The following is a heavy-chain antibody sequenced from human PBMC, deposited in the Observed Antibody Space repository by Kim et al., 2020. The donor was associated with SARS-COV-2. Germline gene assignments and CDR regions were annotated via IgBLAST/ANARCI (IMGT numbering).Heavy chain of an antibody. CDR2: IDPSDSYT. D-gene: IGHD3-22*01. Sequence: GESLKISCKGSVYSFTSYWISWVRQMPGKGLEWMGRIDPSDSYTNYSPSFQGHVTISAYKSISTAYLQWSSLKASDTAMYYCASPLSSGYLDYGMDVWGQGTTVTVSS. V-gene: IGHV5-10-1*01. CDR1: VYSFTSYW. CDR3: ASPLSSGYLDYGMDV. J-gene: IGHJ6*02.